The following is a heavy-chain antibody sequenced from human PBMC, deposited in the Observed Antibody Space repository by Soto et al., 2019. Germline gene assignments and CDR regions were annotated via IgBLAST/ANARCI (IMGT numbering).Heavy chain of an antibody. D-gene: IGHD6-19*01. J-gene: IGHJ6*02. CDR2: IYPGDSDT. CDR1: GYSFTSYW. CDR3: ARCRDGCNYYYYGMDV. V-gene: IGHV5-51*01. Sequence: GESLKISCKGSGYSFTSYWIGWVRQMPGKGLEWMGIIYPGDSDTRYSPSFQGQVTISADKSISTAYLQWRSLKASDTAMYYCARCRDGCNYYYYGMDVWGQGTTVTVSS.